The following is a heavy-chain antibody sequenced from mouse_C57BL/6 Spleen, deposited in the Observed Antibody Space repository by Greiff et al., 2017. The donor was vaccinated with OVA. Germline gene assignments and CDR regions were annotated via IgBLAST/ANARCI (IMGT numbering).Heavy chain of an antibody. V-gene: IGHV1-15*01. J-gene: IGHJ1*03. CDR3: TRSWGYYWYFDV. CDR2: IDPETGGT. Sequence: QVQLQQSGAELVRPGASVTLSCKASGYTFTDYEMHWVKQTPVHGLEWIGAIDPETGGTAYNQKFKGKAILTADKSSSTAYMELRSLTSEDSAVYYCTRSWGYYWYFDVWGTGTTVTVSS. CDR1: GYTFTDYE. D-gene: IGHD2-2*01.